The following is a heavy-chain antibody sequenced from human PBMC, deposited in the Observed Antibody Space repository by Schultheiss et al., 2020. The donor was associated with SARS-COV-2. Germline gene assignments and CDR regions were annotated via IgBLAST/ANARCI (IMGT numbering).Heavy chain of an antibody. Sequence: SGPTLVKPTQTLTLTCTFSGFSLSTSGVGVGWIRQPPGKALEWLALIYWNDDKRYSPSLKSRLTITKDTSKNQVVLTMTNMDPVDTATYYCARIRDDFWSGYCADWGQGTLVTVSS. D-gene: IGHD3-3*01. V-gene: IGHV2-5*01. CDR2: IYWNDDK. J-gene: IGHJ4*02. CDR3: ARIRDDFWSGYCAD. CDR1: GFSLSTSGVG.